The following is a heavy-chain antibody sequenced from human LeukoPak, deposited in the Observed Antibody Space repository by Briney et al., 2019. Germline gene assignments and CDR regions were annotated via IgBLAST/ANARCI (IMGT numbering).Heavy chain of an antibody. D-gene: IGHD3-9*01. CDR2: FDPEDGET. Sequence: ASVKVSCKVSGYTLTELSMHWVRQAPGKGLEWMGGFDPEDGETIYAQKFQGRVTMTRDTSISTAYMELSRLRSDDTAVYYCARGDYDNYYYMDVWGKGTTVTVSS. J-gene: IGHJ6*03. CDR3: ARGDYDNYYYMDV. CDR1: GYTLTELS. V-gene: IGHV1-24*01.